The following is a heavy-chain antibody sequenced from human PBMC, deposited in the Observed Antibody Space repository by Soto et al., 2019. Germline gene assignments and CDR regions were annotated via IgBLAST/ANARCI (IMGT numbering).Heavy chain of an antibody. CDR2: INPNGGST. J-gene: IGHJ4*02. CDR1: GYSFSNYS. D-gene: IGHD1-1*01. V-gene: IGHV1-46*01. Sequence: VQLVQSGAEGKKPGASVQVSCKTSGYSFSNYSMHWVRQVPGQGLEWMGKINPNGGSTSLAQKFKDAVTLTRDTSTNRVYMELSSLTSEDTAVYYCARDGVQLWPRYYFDYWGQGTLVTVSS. CDR3: ARDGVQLWPRYYFDY.